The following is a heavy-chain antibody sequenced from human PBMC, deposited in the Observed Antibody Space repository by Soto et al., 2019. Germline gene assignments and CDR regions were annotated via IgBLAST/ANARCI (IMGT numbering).Heavy chain of an antibody. J-gene: IGHJ4*02. CDR2: INAYNGNT. D-gene: IGHD3-3*01. CDR3: AKGRYDFWSPYYFDS. Sequence: QVQLVQSGAEVKKPGASVKVSCKASGYTFSTYGFSWVRQAPGRGLEWVGWINAYNGNTNYAQKLQGRVTLTTDTSTSTGYMELRSLRSDDTAVYYCAKGRYDFWSPYYFDSWGQGTLVTVSS. CDR1: GYTFSTYG. V-gene: IGHV1-18*01.